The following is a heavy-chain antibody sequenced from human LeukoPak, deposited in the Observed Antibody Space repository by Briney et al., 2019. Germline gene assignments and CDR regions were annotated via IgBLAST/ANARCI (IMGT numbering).Heavy chain of an antibody. Sequence: GGSLRLSCAASGFTFSRYGMYWVRQAPGKGLEWVALISYDKSHRYYADSVKGRFTISRDNSKNTLYLQMNSLRAEDTAVYYCASTPETRFYYYYMDVWGKGTTVTISS. CDR1: GFTFSRYG. J-gene: IGHJ6*03. V-gene: IGHV3-30*03. D-gene: IGHD1-7*01. CDR3: ASTPETRFYYYYMDV. CDR2: ISYDKSHR.